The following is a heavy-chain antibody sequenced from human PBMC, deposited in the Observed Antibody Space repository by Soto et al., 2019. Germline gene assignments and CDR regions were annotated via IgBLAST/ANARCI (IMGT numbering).Heavy chain of an antibody. Sequence: PSETLSLTCAVYGGSFSGYYWSWIRQPPGKGLEWIGEINHSGSTNYNPSLKSRVTISVDTSKNQFSLKLSSVTAADTAVYYCGRGGWELLHYYLYGMDVWGQGTTVTVSS. CDR3: GRGGWELLHYYLYGMDV. V-gene: IGHV4-34*01. D-gene: IGHD1-26*01. CDR2: INHSGST. J-gene: IGHJ6*02. CDR1: GGSFSGYY.